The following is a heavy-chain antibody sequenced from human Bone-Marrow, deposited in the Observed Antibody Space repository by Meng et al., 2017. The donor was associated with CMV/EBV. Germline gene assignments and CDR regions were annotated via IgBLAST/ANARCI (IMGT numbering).Heavy chain of an antibody. Sequence: ASVKVSCKASGYTFTSYSISWVRQAPGQGLEWMGWISAYNGNTNYAQKLQGRVTMTRDTSTSTVYMELSSPRSEDTAVYYCARAVWSGYSRNWFDPWGQGTLVTVSS. CDR2: ISAYNGNT. CDR1: GYTFTSYS. V-gene: IGHV1-18*01. CDR3: ARAVWSGYSRNWFDP. D-gene: IGHD3-3*01. J-gene: IGHJ5*02.